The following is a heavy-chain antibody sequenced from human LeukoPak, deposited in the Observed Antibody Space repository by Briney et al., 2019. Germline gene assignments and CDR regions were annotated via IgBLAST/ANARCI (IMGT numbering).Heavy chain of an antibody. CDR2: IHTSGST. J-gene: IGHJ4*02. CDR3: ARDQYYYDSSGYLFDY. D-gene: IGHD3-22*01. V-gene: IGHV4-39*07. CDR1: GGSISSSSYY. Sequence: SETLSLTCTVSGGSISSSSYYWGWIRQPPGKGLEWIGRIHTSGSTNYNPSLKSRVTMSVDTSKNQFSLKLSSVTAADTAVYYCARDQYYYDSSGYLFDYWGQGTLVTVSS.